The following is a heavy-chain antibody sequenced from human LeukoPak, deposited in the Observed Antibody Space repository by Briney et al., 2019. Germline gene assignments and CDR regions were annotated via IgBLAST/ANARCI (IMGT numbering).Heavy chain of an antibody. CDR3: ATFGAPGGGYCSGGSCYSDNY. V-gene: IGHV1-8*01. J-gene: IGHJ4*02. Sequence: GASVKVSCKASGYTFTSYDINWVRQATGQGLEWMGWMNPNSGNTGYAQKFQGRVTMTRNTSISTAHMELSSLRSEDTAVYYCATFGAPGGGYCSGGSCYSDNYWGQGTLVTVSS. D-gene: IGHD2-15*01. CDR2: MNPNSGNT. CDR1: GYTFTSYD.